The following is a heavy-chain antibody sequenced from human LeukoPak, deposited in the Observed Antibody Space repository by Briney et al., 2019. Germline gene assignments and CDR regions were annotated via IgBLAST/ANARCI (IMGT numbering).Heavy chain of an antibody. CDR2: INPNSGGT. D-gene: IGHD5-12*01. Sequence: ASVKVSCKASGYSFTGYYMHWVRQAPGQGLEWMGWINPNSGGTKYAQKFKGRVTMTRDTSISTAYMELSRLRPDDTAVYYCARSGRGTYYYFDLWGQGTLVTVSS. CDR3: ARSGRGTYYYFDL. CDR1: GYSFTGYY. J-gene: IGHJ4*02. V-gene: IGHV1-2*02.